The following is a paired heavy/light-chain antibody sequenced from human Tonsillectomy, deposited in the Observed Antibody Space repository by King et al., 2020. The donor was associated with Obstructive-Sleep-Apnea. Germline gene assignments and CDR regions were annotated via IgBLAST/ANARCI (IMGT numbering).Light chain of an antibody. CDR3: QQYGISPRLT. V-gene: IGKV3-20*01. CDR2: VAS. Sequence: EIVLTQSPGTLSLSPGERATLSCRASQSISRSLAWYQQKPGQAPRLLIYVASSRVAGIPDRFSGSGSGTDFTLTISRLEPEDFAMYYCQQYGISPRLTFGGGTKVEIK. J-gene: IGKJ4*01. CDR1: QSISRS.
Heavy chain of an antibody. Sequence: EVQLVESGGGLVKPGGSLRLSCAASGFTFSDAWMSWVRQAPGKGLEWVGRIKSKSDDGTADYAASVKGRFTISRDDSENTLYLQMNSLETEDTGVYYCATRPPPPGDYPLDYWGQGTLVTVSS. D-gene: IGHD4-17*01. CDR1: GFTFSDAW. CDR3: ATRPPPPGDYPLDY. J-gene: IGHJ4*02. V-gene: IGHV3-15*01. CDR2: IKSKSDDGTA.